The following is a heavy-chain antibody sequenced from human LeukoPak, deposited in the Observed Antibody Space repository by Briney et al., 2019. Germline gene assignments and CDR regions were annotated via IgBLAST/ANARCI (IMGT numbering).Heavy chain of an antibody. Sequence: ASVTVSCKASGGTFSSYAISWVRQAPGQGLEWMGRIIPILGIANYAQKFQGRATITADKSTSTAYMELSSLRSEDTAVYYCASQAELRTMVRGNAFDIWGQGTMVTVSS. CDR2: IIPILGIA. J-gene: IGHJ3*02. V-gene: IGHV1-69*04. D-gene: IGHD3-10*01. CDR3: ASQAELRTMVRGNAFDI. CDR1: GGTFSSYA.